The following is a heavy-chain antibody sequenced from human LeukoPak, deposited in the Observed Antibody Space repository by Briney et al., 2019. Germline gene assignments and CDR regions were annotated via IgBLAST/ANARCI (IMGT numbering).Heavy chain of an antibody. D-gene: IGHD5-24*01. CDR2: INHSGST. CDR3: ARDSCETEGGWLQLCHYFDY. J-gene: IGHJ4*02. Sequence: PSETLSLTCAVYGGSFSGYYWSWIRQPPGKGLEWIGEINHSGSTNYNPSLKSRVTISVDTSKNQFSLKLSSVTAADTAVYYCARDSCETEGGWLQLCHYFDYWGQGTLVTVSS. V-gene: IGHV4-34*01. CDR1: GGSFSGYY.